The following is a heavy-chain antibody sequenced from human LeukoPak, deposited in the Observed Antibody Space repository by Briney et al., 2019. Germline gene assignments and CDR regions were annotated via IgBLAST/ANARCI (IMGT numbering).Heavy chain of an antibody. D-gene: IGHD6-19*01. J-gene: IGHJ4*02. V-gene: IGHV5-51*01. CDR1: GSSFTSYW. CDR2: IYPGDSDT. CDR3: ARLGPGYSSGWYSPIDY. Sequence: GESLQISCKGSGSSFTSYWIGWVRQMPGKGLEWMGIIYPGDSDTRYSPSFQGQVTISADKSISTAYLQWSSLKASDTAMYYCARLGPGYSSGWYSPIDYWGQGTLVTVSS.